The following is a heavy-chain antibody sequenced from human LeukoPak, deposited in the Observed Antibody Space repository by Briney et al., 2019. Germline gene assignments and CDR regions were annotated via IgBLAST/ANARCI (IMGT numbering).Heavy chain of an antibody. CDR1: GYTFTSYG. D-gene: IGHD2-21*02. Sequence: ASVKVSCKASGYTFTSYGIIWVRQAPGQGLEGMGWISAYNGNTNYAQKLQGRVTMTTDTSTSTAYMELRSLRSDDTVVYYCARDPLQSSPGHIVVVTAIPFDYWGQGTLVTVSS. J-gene: IGHJ4*02. V-gene: IGHV1-18*01. CDR2: ISAYNGNT. CDR3: ARDPLQSSPGHIVVVTAIPFDY.